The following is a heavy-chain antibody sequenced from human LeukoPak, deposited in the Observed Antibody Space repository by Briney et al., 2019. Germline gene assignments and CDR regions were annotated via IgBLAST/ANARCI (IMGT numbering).Heavy chain of an antibody. J-gene: IGHJ4*02. CDR1: GFTFSSYG. V-gene: IGHV3-23*01. CDR2: ISGSGTST. D-gene: IGHD3-9*01. Sequence: PGGSLRLSCAASGFTFSSYGMSWVRQAPGKGLEWVSAISGSGTSTYYADSEKGRFTISRDNSKNTLYLQMNSLRAEDTAVYYCAKGNYDILTGYLYYFDYWGQGTLVTVSS. CDR3: AKGNYDILTGYLYYFDY.